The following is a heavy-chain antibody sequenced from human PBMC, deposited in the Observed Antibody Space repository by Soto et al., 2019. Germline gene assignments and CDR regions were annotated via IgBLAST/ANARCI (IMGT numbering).Heavy chain of an antibody. V-gene: IGHV3-30*18. D-gene: IGHD3-10*01. CDR2: ISYDGSIE. CDR1: GFTFSAYG. J-gene: IGHJ6*02. Sequence: QEQLVESGGGVVQPGKSLRLSCAASGFTFSAYGMHWVRQAPDKGREWIMVISYDGSIEYYAESVKGRFTVSRDNSRNTVYLHMNSLRPEDTAAYYCAKDHVAGYGSGTLSYGMDVWGQGTTVTVSS. CDR3: AKDHVAGYGSGTLSYGMDV.